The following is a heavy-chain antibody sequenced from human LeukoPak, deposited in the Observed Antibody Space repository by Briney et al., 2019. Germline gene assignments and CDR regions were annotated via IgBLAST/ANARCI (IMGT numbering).Heavy chain of an antibody. J-gene: IGHJ1*01. CDR3: ARDTDEYFQH. V-gene: IGHV4-59*01. Sequence: SVTLSLTCTVSGGSISSYYWSWIRQPPGKGLEWIGYIYYSGSTNYNPSLKSRVTISVDTSKNQFSLKLSSVTAADTAVYYCARDTDEYFQHWGQGTLVTVSS. CDR1: GGSISSYY. D-gene: IGHD2-8*02. CDR2: IYYSGST.